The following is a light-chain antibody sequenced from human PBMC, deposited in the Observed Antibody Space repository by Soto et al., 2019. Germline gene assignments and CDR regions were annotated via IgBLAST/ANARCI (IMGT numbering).Light chain of an antibody. CDR2: DAS. J-gene: IGKJ5*01. Sequence: EIVMTQSPATLSVSPGERATLSCRASQGIGSTLAWYQQKPGQTPKLLIFDASTRATGVPARFSGGGSGTDFTLIISRLEPEDFAVYYCQQRSNWPITFGQGTRLE. CDR1: QGIGST. CDR3: QQRSNWPIT. V-gene: IGKV3D-11*03.